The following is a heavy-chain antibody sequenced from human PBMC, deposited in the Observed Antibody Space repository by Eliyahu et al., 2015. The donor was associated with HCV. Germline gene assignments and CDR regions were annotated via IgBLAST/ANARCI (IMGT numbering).Heavy chain of an antibody. Sequence: QVQLQQWGAGLLKPSETLSLTCXVYGGSFSGYYWXWIRQPPGKGLEWIGEINHSGSTNYNPSLKSRVTISVDTSKNQFSLKLSSVTAADTAVYYCARGRQQATYWGQGTLVTVSS. V-gene: IGHV4-34*01. D-gene: IGHD6-13*01. CDR3: ARGRQQATY. CDR1: GGSFSGYY. J-gene: IGHJ4*02. CDR2: INHSGST.